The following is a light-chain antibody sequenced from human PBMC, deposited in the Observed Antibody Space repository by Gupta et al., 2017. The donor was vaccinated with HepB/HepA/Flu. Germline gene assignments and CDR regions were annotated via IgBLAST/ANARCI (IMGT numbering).Light chain of an antibody. CDR1: IGDIGSCNF. V-gene: IGLV2-14*03. Sequence: QPALTQPASVSGSPGQSITIPCPGNIGDIGSCNFVSWYQQHPDKTPKPILYDASNRPSGVSNRCSGSKNGNKTSLTISGLQPEDEADYYCNSYKISSTLVFGGGTKVTVL. CDR2: DAS. J-gene: IGLJ2*01. CDR3: NSYKISSTLV.